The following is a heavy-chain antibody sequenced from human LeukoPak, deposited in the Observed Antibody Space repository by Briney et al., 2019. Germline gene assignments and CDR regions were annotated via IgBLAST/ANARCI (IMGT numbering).Heavy chain of an antibody. J-gene: IGHJ6*02. Sequence: ASVKVSCKASGYTFTSYYMHWVRQAPGQGLEWMGIINPSGGSTSYAQKFQGRVTMTRDTSTSTVYMELSSLRSEDTAVYYCARDFYSYYYYYGIDVWGQGTTVTVSS. V-gene: IGHV1-46*01. CDR3: ARDFYSYYYYYGIDV. CDR1: GYTFTSYY. D-gene: IGHD5-18*01. CDR2: INPSGGST.